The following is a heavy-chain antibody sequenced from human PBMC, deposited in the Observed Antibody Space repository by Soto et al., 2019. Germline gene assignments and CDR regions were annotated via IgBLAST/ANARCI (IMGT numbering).Heavy chain of an antibody. CDR3: ARDGGYCSSTSCYANWFDP. CDR1: GYTFTSYG. V-gene: IGHV1-18*01. CDR2: ISAYNGNT. D-gene: IGHD2-2*01. J-gene: IGHJ5*02. Sequence: QVPLVQSGAEVKKPGASVKVSCKASGYTFTSYGISWVRQAPGQGLEWMGWISAYNGNTNYAQKLQGRVTMTTDTSTSTAYRELRSLRSDDTAVYYCARDGGYCSSTSCYANWFDPWGQGTLVTVSS.